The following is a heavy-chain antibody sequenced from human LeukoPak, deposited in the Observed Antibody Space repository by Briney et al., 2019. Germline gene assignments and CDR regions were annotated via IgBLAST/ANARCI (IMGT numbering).Heavy chain of an antibody. V-gene: IGHV1-69*05. D-gene: IGHD6-6*01. CDR3: ARWGSSIAAPRGGWFDP. CDR2: IIPIFGTA. CDR1: GGTFSSYA. Sequence: SVKVSCKASGGTFSSYAISWVRQAPGQGLEWMGGIIPIFGTANYAQKFQGRVTITTDESTSTAYMELSSLRSEDTAVYYCARWGSSIAAPRGGWFDPWGQGALVTVSS. J-gene: IGHJ5*02.